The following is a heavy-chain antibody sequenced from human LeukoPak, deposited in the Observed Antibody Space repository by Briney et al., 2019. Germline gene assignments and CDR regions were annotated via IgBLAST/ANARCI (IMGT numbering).Heavy chain of an antibody. CDR2: IYYSGST. CDR3: ARPAYRGSYYDAFDI. V-gene: IGHV4-39*01. Sequence: PSETLSFTCTVSGGSISSSSYYWGWIRQPPGKGLEWIGSIYYSGSTYYNPSLKSRVTISVDTSKNKFSLKLNSVTAADTAVYYCARPAYRGSYYDAFDIWGQGTMVTVSS. J-gene: IGHJ3*02. CDR1: GGSISSSSYY. D-gene: IGHD1-26*01.